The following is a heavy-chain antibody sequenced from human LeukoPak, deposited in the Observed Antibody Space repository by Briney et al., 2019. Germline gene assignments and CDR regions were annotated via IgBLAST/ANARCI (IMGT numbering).Heavy chain of an antibody. J-gene: IGHJ4*02. D-gene: IGHD4-17*01. CDR2: ISTNSAFI. Sequence: RGSLRLSRTASGFTLINYSMNWVRQAPGEGLEWGSSISTNSAFIYYADSVRGRFTISRDNTKNSLYLQMDSLTADDTAVYFCACLRGPSDYWGQGTLVTVSS. V-gene: IGHV3-21*01. CDR3: ACLRGPSDY. CDR1: GFTLINYS.